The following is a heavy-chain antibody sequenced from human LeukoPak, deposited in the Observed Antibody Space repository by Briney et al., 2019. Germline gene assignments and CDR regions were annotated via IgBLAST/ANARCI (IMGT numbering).Heavy chain of an antibody. J-gene: IGHJ4*02. CDR1: GFTFSIYV. Sequence: PGGSLRLSCSASGFTFSIYVMHGVRQAPGKGLEDVSAISSNGGSTYYADSVKGRFTISRDNSKNTLFLQMSSLRAEDTAVYYCVKDDRYYYDRSGYQSWGQGTLVTVSS. CDR3: VKDDRYYYDRSGYQS. D-gene: IGHD3-22*01. V-gene: IGHV3-64D*09. CDR2: ISSNGGST.